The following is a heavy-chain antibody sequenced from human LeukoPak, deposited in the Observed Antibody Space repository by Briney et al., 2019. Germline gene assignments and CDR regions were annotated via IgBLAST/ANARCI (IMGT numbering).Heavy chain of an antibody. CDR1: GGSVRFFC. J-gene: IGHJ6*03. V-gene: IGHV4-59*02. D-gene: IGHD3-10*01. CDR3: ARDQKTGYYRYYSYMDV. Sequence: SETLSLTCTVSGGSVRFFCWTWIRQTSREGLGCIGHFFSIGTTTYNPSLKSRVNMSLDASKNEFSLKLGFLTAAHTAMYYCARDQKTGYYRYYSYMDVWGKGTTVTVSS. CDR2: FFSIGTT.